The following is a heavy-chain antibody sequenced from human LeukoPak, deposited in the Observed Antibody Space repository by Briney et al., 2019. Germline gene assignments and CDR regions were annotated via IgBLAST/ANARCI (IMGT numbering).Heavy chain of an antibody. CDR3: ARGALIVGATLAMGY. CDR2: IYHSGST. Sequence: SETLSLTCAVSGGSISSSNWWSWVRQPPGKGLEWIGEIYHSGSTNYNPSLKSRVTISVDKSKNQFSLKLSSVTAADTAVYYCARGALIVGATLAMGYWGQGTLVTVSS. V-gene: IGHV4-4*02. J-gene: IGHJ4*02. CDR1: GGSISSSNW. D-gene: IGHD1-26*01.